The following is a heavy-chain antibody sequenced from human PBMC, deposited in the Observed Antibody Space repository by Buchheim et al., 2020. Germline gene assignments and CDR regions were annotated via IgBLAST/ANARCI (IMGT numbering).Heavy chain of an antibody. CDR3: AKEKLGAEIWNALFDY. Sequence: EVQLLESGGDLVQPGGSLRLSCAASGFTFSSYAMSWVRQAPGKGLEWVSAISSSGGSTYYADSVKGRFTISRDNSKNTLYLQMNSQRAEDTAVYYCAKEKLGAEIWNALFDYWGQGTL. J-gene: IGHJ4*02. CDR1: GFTFSSYA. CDR2: ISSSGGST. D-gene: IGHD6-13*01. V-gene: IGHV3-23*01.